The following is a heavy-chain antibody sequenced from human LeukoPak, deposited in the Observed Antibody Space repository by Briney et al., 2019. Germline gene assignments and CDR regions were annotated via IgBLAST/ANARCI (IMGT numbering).Heavy chain of an antibody. CDR2: IHYNGNT. Sequence: SETLSLTCTVSGSMYNYYWSWIRQPPGEGLEWIGYIHYNGNTNYNPSLKSRVTISVDTSKNQFSLKLSSVTAADTAVYYCASVSYYDSSGYYFDYWGQGTLVTVSS. CDR1: GSMYNYY. J-gene: IGHJ4*02. V-gene: IGHV4-59*01. CDR3: ASVSYYDSSGYYFDY. D-gene: IGHD3-22*01.